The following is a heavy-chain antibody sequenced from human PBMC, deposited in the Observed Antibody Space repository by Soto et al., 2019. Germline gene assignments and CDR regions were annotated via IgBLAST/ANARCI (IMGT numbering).Heavy chain of an antibody. CDR3: AKDRPYPSMVGPATGPFDY. V-gene: IGHV3-23*01. D-gene: IGHD3-10*02. J-gene: IGHJ4*02. CDR2: ISGSGGST. CDR1: GFTFSSYA. Sequence: GGSLRLSCAASGFTFSSYAMSWVRQAPGKGLEWVSAISGSGGSTYYADSVKGRFTISRDNSKNTLYLQMNSLRAEDTAVYYCAKDRPYPSMVGPATGPFDYWGQGTLVTVSS.